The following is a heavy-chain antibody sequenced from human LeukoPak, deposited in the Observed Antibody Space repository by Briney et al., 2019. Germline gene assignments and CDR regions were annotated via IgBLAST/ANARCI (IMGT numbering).Heavy chain of an antibody. CDR3: ARGSEGSSWYEVDYYYGMDV. J-gene: IGHJ6*02. V-gene: IGHV1-8*01. Sequence: GASVKVSCKASGYTFTSYDINWVRQATGQGLEWMGWMNPNSGNTGYAQKFQGRVTMTRNTSISTAYMELSSLRSEDTAVYYCARGSEGSSWYEVDYYYGMDVWGQGTTVTVSS. CDR2: MNPNSGNT. CDR1: GYTFTSYD. D-gene: IGHD6-13*01.